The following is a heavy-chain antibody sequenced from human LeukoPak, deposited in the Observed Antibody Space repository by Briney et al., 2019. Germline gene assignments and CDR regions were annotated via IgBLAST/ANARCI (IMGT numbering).Heavy chain of an antibody. CDR2: IYWNDDK. CDR3: AHGPVAGLYFDY. Sequence: SGPTLVNPTQTLTLTCTFSGFSLSTSGVGVGWIRQPPGKALEWLALIYWNDDKRYSPSLKSRLTITKDTSKNRVVLTMTNMDPVDTATYYCAHGPVAGLYFDYWGQGTLVTVSS. V-gene: IGHV2-5*01. CDR1: GFSLSTSGVG. J-gene: IGHJ4*02. D-gene: IGHD4-23*01.